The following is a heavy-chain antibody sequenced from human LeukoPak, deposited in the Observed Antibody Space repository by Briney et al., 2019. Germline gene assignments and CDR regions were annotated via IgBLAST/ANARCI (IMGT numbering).Heavy chain of an antibody. V-gene: IGHV1-2*02. CDR1: GYTFTGYY. CDR2: INPNSGGT. J-gene: IGHJ4*02. CDR3: ARDRWPNCSSTSCYQDY. D-gene: IGHD2-2*01. Sequence: ASVKVSCKASGYTFTGYYMHWVRQAPGQGLEWMGWINPNSGGTNYAQKFQGRVTMTRDTSISTAYMELSRLRSDDTAVYYCARDRWPNCSSTSCYQDYWGQGTLVIVSS.